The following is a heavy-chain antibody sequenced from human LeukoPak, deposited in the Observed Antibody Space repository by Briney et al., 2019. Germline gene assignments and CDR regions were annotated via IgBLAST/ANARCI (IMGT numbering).Heavy chain of an antibody. V-gene: IGHV4-4*07. Sequence: SETLSLTCSVSGGSISNYYWSWIRQPAGKGLERIGRIYASGSTNHNPSLKSRVTMSVDTSKNQFSLKLSSVTAADTAMYYCARGRPYSASYYDSDYWGQGTLVTVSS. CDR3: ARGRPYSASYYDSDY. J-gene: IGHJ4*02. D-gene: IGHD1-26*01. CDR2: IYASGST. CDR1: GGSISNYY.